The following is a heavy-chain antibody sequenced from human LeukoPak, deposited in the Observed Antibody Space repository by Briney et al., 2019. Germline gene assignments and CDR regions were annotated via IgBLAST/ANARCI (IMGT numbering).Heavy chain of an antibody. V-gene: IGHV1-46*01. CDR2: INPSGGST. CDR3: ARDLDWNYAFDI. D-gene: IGHD1-7*01. J-gene: IGHJ3*02. CDR1: GYTLTSYF. Sequence: ASVKVSCKASGYTLTSYFIHWVRQAPGQGLEWMGIINPSGGSTSYAQKFQGRVTMTRDTSTSTVYMELSSLRSEDTAVYYCARDLDWNYAFDIWGQGTMVTVSS.